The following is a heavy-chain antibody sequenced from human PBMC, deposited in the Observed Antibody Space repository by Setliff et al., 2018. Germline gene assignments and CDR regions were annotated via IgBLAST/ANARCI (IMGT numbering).Heavy chain of an antibody. CDR3: ARDWEYYDFWSGYYTGFSSFDY. Sequence: GASVKVSCKASGYTFTTYGVAWVRQAPGQGLEWLGWISGYNGNTNYAQRFQGRVTTTIDTSTNTAYMELRSLRSDDTAVYYCARDWEYYDFWSGYYTGFSSFDYWGQGTLVTVSS. V-gene: IGHV1-18*01. CDR1: GYTFTTYG. D-gene: IGHD3-3*01. J-gene: IGHJ4*02. CDR2: ISGYNGNT.